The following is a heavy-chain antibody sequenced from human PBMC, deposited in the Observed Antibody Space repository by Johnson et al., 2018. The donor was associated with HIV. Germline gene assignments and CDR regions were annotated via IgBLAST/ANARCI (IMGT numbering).Heavy chain of an antibody. V-gene: IGHV3-72*01. J-gene: IGHJ3*02. D-gene: IGHD6-13*01. CDR1: GFTFTDHY. Sequence: VQLVESGGGLVQPGGSLRLSCAVSGFTFTDHYMDWVRQAPGKGLEWVGRIRNKANSYTTEYAASVKGRFTISRDDSKNSLYLQMNSLKTEDTAVYYCARVGQQSNALDIWGQGTLVTVSS. CDR3: ARVGQQSNALDI. CDR2: IRNKANSYTT.